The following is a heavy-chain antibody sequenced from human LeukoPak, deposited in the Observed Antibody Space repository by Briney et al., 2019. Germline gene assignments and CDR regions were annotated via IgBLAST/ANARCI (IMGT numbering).Heavy chain of an antibody. CDR1: GGSISSGSYY. V-gene: IGHV4-61*02. J-gene: IGHJ4*02. CDR2: IYTSGST. CDR3: AREDGDLDY. D-gene: IGHD4-17*01. Sequence: SETLSLTCTVSGGSISSGSYYWSWLRQPAGTGLEWIGRIYTSGSTNYNPSLKSRVTISVDTSKNQFSLKLSSVTAADTAVYYCAREDGDLDYWGQGTLVTVSS.